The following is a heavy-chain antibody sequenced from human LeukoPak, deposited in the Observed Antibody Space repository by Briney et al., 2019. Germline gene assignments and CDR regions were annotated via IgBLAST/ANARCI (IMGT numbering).Heavy chain of an antibody. Sequence: PSETLSLTCAVYGGSFSGYYWSWIRQPPGKGLEWIGEINHSGSTNYNPSLKSRVTISVDTSKNQFSLKLSSVTAADMAVYYCARMTIFWYFDLWGRGTLVTVSS. CDR1: GGSFSGYY. CDR3: ARMTIFWYFDL. J-gene: IGHJ2*01. D-gene: IGHD3-3*01. CDR2: INHSGST. V-gene: IGHV4-34*01.